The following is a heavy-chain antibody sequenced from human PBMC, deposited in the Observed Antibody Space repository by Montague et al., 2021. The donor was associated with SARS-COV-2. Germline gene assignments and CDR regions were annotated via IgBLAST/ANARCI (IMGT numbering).Heavy chain of an antibody. CDR2: VHYTGSS. Sequence: SETLSLTCEVSGDSISSYYWSWIRQSPGQGLEWIGYVHYTGSSKSTSSLKPRVTASLDTPKNNFSLKLRSVTAADTAMYYCARAHNTCVIVNCVNYFDVWGLRALVTVSS. V-gene: IGHV4-59*01. J-gene: IGHJ4*02. CDR3: ARAHNTCVIVNCVNYFDV. D-gene: IGHD1-1*01. CDR1: GDSISSYY.